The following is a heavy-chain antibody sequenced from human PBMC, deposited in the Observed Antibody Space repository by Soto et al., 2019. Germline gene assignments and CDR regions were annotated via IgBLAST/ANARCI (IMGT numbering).Heavy chain of an antibody. Sequence: GGSLRLSCAASGFTFSSYAMHWVRQAPGKGLEYVSAISSNGGSTYYANSVKGRFTISRDNSKNTLYLQMGSLRAEDMAVYYCARDPFPSDYYDSSGHNWFDPWGQGT. V-gene: IGHV3-64*01. CDR3: ARDPFPSDYYDSSGHNWFDP. CDR2: ISSNGGST. J-gene: IGHJ5*02. CDR1: GFTFSSYA. D-gene: IGHD3-22*01.